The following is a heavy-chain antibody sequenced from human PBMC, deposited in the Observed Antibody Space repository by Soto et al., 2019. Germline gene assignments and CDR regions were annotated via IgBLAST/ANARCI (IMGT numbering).Heavy chain of an antibody. Sequence: QVQLVQSGAEVQKPGSSVKLSCKASGGTFSSYTISWVRQAPGQGLEWMGRIIPILGIANYAQKFQGRITITADKSTSTAYMELRSLGSEDTAVYYCAGKRDGYCSGGSCYCGAFEVWGQGTMVTVSS. D-gene: IGHD2-15*01. CDR3: AGKRDGYCSGGSCYCGAFEV. CDR2: IIPILGIA. J-gene: IGHJ3*01. V-gene: IGHV1-69*02. CDR1: GGTFSSYT.